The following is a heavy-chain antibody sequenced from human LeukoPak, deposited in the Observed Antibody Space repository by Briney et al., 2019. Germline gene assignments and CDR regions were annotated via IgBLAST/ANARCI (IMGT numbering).Heavy chain of an antibody. CDR2: ISSSGSTI. Sequence: GGSLRLSCAASGFTFSSYEMNWVRPAPGKGLEWVSYISSSGSTIYYADSVKGRFTISRDNAKNSLYLQMNSLRAEDTAVYYCARDSTHGDGDYPTGFDPWGQGTLVTVSS. CDR1: GFTFSSYE. CDR3: ARDSTHGDGDYPTGFDP. J-gene: IGHJ5*02. D-gene: IGHD4-17*01. V-gene: IGHV3-48*03.